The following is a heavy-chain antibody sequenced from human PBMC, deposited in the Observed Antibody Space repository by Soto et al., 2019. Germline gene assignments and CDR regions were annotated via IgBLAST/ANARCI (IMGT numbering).Heavy chain of an antibody. CDR2: ISAAGDP. CDR1: GFTFRNYD. J-gene: IGHJ6*02. Sequence: EVQLVESGGGLVQPGGSIRLSCEASGFTFRNYDMHWVRQGTGKGLAWVSGISAAGDPDYADSVEGRFTISRENAQNSFFLQINSLRFGDTAVYYCARTDIDFYGLDVWGQGTTVIVSS. CDR3: ARTDIDFYGLDV. V-gene: IGHV3-13*05.